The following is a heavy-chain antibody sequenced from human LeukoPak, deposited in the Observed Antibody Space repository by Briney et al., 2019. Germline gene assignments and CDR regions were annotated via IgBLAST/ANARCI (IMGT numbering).Heavy chain of an antibody. Sequence: PGGSLRLSCAASGFTFSSYGKSWVRQAPGKGLEWVSYISSSGSTIYYADSVKGRFTISRDNAKNSLYLQMNSLRAEDTAVYYCARARVSVVVTSYYFDYWGQGTLVTVSS. D-gene: IGHD2-21*02. V-gene: IGHV3-48*04. CDR2: ISSSGSTI. CDR3: ARARVSVVVTSYYFDY. J-gene: IGHJ4*02. CDR1: GFTFSSYG.